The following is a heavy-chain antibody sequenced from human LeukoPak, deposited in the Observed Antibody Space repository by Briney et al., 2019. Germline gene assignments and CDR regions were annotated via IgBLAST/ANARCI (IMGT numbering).Heavy chain of an antibody. CDR1: GFTFSSFG. Sequence: GGSLRLSCAASGFTFSSFGMHWVRQAPGKGLEWVAFIRYDGSNKYYADSVKGRFTISRDNSKNRLYLQMNSLRAEDKAVYYCAKGGEYYDFWSGYLFDYWGQGTLVTVSS. CDR3: AKGGEYYDFWSGYLFDY. J-gene: IGHJ4*02. V-gene: IGHV3-30*02. CDR2: IRYDGSNK. D-gene: IGHD3-3*01.